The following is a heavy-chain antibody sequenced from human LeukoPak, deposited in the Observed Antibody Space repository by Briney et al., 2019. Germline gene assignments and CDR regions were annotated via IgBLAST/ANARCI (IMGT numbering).Heavy chain of an antibody. D-gene: IGHD1-26*01. CDR2: IKSKTDGGTT. V-gene: IGHV3-15*01. CDR1: GFTFSNAW. Sequence: PGGSLRLSCAASGFTFSNAWMSWARQAPGKGVEWVGRIKSKTDGGTTDYAAPVKGRFTISRDDSKNTLYLQMNSLKTEDTAVYYCTTEWELLQYFDYWGQGTLVTVSS. CDR3: TTEWELLQYFDY. J-gene: IGHJ4*02.